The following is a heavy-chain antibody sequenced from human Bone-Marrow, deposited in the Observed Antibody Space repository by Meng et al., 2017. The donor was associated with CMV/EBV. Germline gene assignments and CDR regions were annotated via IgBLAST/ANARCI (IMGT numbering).Heavy chain of an antibody. CDR2: ISYDGSNK. V-gene: IGHV3-30*19. J-gene: IGHJ5*02. D-gene: IGHD6-6*01. Sequence: GESLKISCSTSGFTFGGSGMHWVRQAPGKGLEWVAVISYDGSNKYYADSVKGRFTISRDNSKNTLYLQMNSLRAEDTAVYYCARGVGSSSRRFDPWGQGTRVTVYS. CDR1: GFTFGGSG. CDR3: ARGVGSSSRRFDP.